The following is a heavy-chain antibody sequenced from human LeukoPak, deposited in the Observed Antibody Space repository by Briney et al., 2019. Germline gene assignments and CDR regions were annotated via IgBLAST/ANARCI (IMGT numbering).Heavy chain of an antibody. CDR3: ARRVVSAKFRNLLYYYMDV. J-gene: IGHJ6*03. V-gene: IGHV4-4*09. D-gene: IGHD2-15*01. CDR1: GGSISSSS. Sequence: SETLSLTCTVSGGSISSSSWSWMRQSPGKGLESIGYISNNGKAKYKSSFEGRVTMSVDTSKSQFSLNLSSVTAADMAVYYCARRVVSAKFRNLLYYYMDVWGKGTTVIVS. CDR2: ISNNGKA.